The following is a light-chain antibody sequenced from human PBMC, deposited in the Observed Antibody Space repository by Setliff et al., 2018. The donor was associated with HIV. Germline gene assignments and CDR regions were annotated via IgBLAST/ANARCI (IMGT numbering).Light chain of an antibody. V-gene: IGLV1-51*01. Sequence: QSVLTQPPSVSAAPGQTVTISCSGRTSNIGNNYVSWYQHVPGKVPRILIYDTTKRHSGIPDRFSGSKSDTSATLAITGLQTGDEAAYYCATWGGRLSVYVFGSGTKVTVL. CDR2: DTT. CDR1: TSNIGNNY. J-gene: IGLJ1*01. CDR3: ATWGGRLSVYV.